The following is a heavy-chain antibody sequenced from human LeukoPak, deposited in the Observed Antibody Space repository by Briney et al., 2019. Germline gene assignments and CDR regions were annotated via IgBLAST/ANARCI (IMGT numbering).Heavy chain of an antibody. D-gene: IGHD1-26*01. CDR2: IYYRGST. J-gene: IGHJ4*02. V-gene: IGHV4-30-4*08. CDR1: GGSISSGDYY. Sequence: SETLSLTCTVSGGSISSGDYYWSWIRQPPGKGLECIGYIYYRGSTYYNPSLKSRVAISVDTSKNQFSLKLTSVTAADTAVFYCARLGAYELSFAYWGQGTLVTVSS. CDR3: ARLGAYELSFAY.